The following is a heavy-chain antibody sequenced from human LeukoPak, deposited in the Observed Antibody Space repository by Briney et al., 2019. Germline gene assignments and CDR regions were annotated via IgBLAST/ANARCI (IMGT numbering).Heavy chain of an antibody. CDR3: ARVLFNSGYDY. CDR2: INPNSGGT. V-gene: IGHV1-2*02. CDR1: GYTFTCAY. D-gene: IGHD3-9*01. Sequence: ASVKVSCKASGYTFTCAYMHWVRQAPGQGLEWMGWINPNSGGTQFAQKFQGRVTMTRDTSISTAYMELDRLSSDDTAVYYCARVLFNSGYDYWGQGTLVTVSS. J-gene: IGHJ4*02.